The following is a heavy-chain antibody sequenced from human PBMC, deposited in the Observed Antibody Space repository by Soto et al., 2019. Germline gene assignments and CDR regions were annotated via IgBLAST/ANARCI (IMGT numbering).Heavy chain of an antibody. CDR3: ARLVVSYYFDY. CDR1: GGSVSSGSCY. D-gene: IGHD2-15*01. V-gene: IGHV4-61*01. Sequence: AETLSLTCTVSGGSVSSGSCYWSWMRQPPGKGLEWIGYIYYSGSTNYNPSLKSRVTISVDTSKNQFSLKLSSVTAADTAVYYCARLVVSYYFDYWGQGTLVTVYS. CDR2: IYYSGST. J-gene: IGHJ4*02.